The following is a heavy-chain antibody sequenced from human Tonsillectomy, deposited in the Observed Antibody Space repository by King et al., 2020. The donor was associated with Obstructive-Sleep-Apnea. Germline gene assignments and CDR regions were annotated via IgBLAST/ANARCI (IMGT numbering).Heavy chain of an antibody. Sequence: VQLQESGPGLVKPSQTLSLTCNVSGGSINSGGYYWSWIRQHPGKGLEWIEYIYYSGSTYYTPSLKSRVSISVDTTKNQFSLKLNSVTAADTGVYYCAGGVTATGDWGQGTLVTVSS. CDR1: GGSINSGGYY. V-gene: IGHV4-31*03. J-gene: IGHJ4*02. CDR3: AGGVTATGD. CDR2: IYYSGST. D-gene: IGHD6-13*01.